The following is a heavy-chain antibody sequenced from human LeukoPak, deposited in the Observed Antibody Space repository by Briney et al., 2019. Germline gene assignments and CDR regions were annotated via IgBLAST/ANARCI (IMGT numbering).Heavy chain of an antibody. J-gene: IGHJ3*02. Sequence: PGGSLRLSCAASGFTFSSYAMSWVRQAPGKGLEWVSAISGSGGSTYYADSVKGRFTISRDNSKNTLYLQMTSPRLEDTAVYYCAREEEWVTAFDIWGQGTMVTVSS. CDR1: GFTFSSYA. D-gene: IGHD4-23*01. V-gene: IGHV3-23*01. CDR3: AREEEWVTAFDI. CDR2: ISGSGGST.